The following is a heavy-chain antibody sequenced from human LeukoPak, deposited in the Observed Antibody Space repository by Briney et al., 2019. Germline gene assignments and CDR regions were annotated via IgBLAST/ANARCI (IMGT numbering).Heavy chain of an antibody. J-gene: IGHJ4*02. CDR2: IRSEVYGGTP. Sequence: GGSLRLSCAASGFTFSSYEMNWVRQAPGKGLEWVGFIRSEVYGGTPEYAASVKGRFTISRDDSIGIAYLQMNSLRPGDTAVYYCTRDQTPYYWGQGTLVTVSS. V-gene: IGHV3-49*04. CDR1: GFTFSSYE. CDR3: TRDQTPYY.